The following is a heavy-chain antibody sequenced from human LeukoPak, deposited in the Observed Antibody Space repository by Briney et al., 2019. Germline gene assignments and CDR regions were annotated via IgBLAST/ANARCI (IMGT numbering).Heavy chain of an antibody. V-gene: IGHV4-34*01. Sequence: KPSETLSLTCAVYGGSFSGYYWTWIRQTPGKGLEWIGEINHSGSTNYNPSLKSRVTISVDTSKNQFSLKLSSVTAADTAVYYCARVGGSSWFDYWGQGTLVTVSS. CDR3: ARVGGSSWFDY. CDR2: INHSGST. J-gene: IGHJ4*02. D-gene: IGHD6-13*01. CDR1: GGSFSGYY.